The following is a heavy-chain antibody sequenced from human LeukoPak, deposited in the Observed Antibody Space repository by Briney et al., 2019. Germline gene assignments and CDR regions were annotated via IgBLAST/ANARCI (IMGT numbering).Heavy chain of an antibody. Sequence: GGSLRLSCAASGFTVSSNYMSWVRQAPGKGLEWVSVIYSGGSTYYADSVKGRFTISRDNSKNTLYLQMNSLRAEDTAAYYCARDRTRGYDSSGSYYMDVWGKGTTVTVSS. CDR3: ARDRTRGYDSSGSYYMDV. CDR2: IYSGGST. D-gene: IGHD3-22*01. J-gene: IGHJ6*03. CDR1: GFTVSSNY. V-gene: IGHV3-53*01.